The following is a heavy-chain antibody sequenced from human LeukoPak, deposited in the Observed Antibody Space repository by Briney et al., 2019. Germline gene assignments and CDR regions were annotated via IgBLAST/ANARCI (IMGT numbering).Heavy chain of an antibody. CDR2: IYYSGST. V-gene: IGHV4-59*01. D-gene: IGHD5-18*01. CDR3: ARTLRGYSYGPFDY. J-gene: IGHJ4*02. CDR1: GCSFSSYY. Sequence: SETLSLTCTASGCSFSSYYWSWIRQPPGQGLEWIGYIYYSGSTNYNPSLKSRVTISVDTPKNQFSLKLSSVTAADTAVYYCARTLRGYSYGPFDYWGQGTLVTVSS.